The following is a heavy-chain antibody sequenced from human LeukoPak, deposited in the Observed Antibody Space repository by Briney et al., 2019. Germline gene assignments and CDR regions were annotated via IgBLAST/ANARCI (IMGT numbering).Heavy chain of an antibody. Sequence: ETLSLTCTVSGGSISSYYWGWIRQPPGKGLEWIGYIYYSGSTNYNPSLKSRVTISVDTSKNQFSLKLSSVTAADTAVYYCAREGYYYDSSGYYYVFDYWGQGTLVTVSS. D-gene: IGHD3-22*01. CDR2: IYYSGST. J-gene: IGHJ4*02. CDR1: GGSISSYY. CDR3: AREGYYYDSSGYYYVFDY. V-gene: IGHV4-59*01.